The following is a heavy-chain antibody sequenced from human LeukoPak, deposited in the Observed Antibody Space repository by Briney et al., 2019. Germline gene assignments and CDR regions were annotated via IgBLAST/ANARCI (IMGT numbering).Heavy chain of an antibody. CDR3: TTPRAYCGGDCGYYFDY. D-gene: IGHD2-21*02. CDR1: GFTFGDYA. CDR2: IRSKAYGGTT. V-gene: IGHV3-49*04. J-gene: IGHJ4*02. Sequence: GGSLRLSCTASGFTFGDYAMSWVRQAPGKGLEWVGFIRSKAYGGTTEYAASVKGRFTISRDDSKSIAYLQMNSLKTEDTAVYYCTTPRAYCGGDCGYYFDYWGQGTVVTVSS.